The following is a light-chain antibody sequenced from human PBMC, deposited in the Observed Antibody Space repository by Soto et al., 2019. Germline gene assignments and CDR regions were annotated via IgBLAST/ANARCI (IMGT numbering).Light chain of an antibody. Sequence: QAVVTQESSLTVSPGGTVTLTCASSTGAVTSGYYPSWFQQKPGQAPRALIYSSINKHSWTPARFSGSLLGGKAALTLSGVQPEDEAEYYCLLYHGGAWVFGGGTKLTVL. CDR2: SSI. CDR1: TGAVTSGYY. V-gene: IGLV7-43*01. J-gene: IGLJ3*02. CDR3: LLYHGGAWV.